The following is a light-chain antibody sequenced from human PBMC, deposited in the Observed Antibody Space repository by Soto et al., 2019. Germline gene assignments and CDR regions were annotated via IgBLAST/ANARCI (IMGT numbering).Light chain of an antibody. CDR1: GSDVGGYNY. Sequence: QSALTQPASVSGSPGQSITISCTGTGSDVGGYNYVSWYQHHPGKAPKLMIYEVSNRPLGVSDRFSGSKSGNTASLTISGLQAEYEADYYCSSYTSSTILYVFGTGTKLTVL. V-gene: IGLV2-14*01. J-gene: IGLJ1*01. CDR3: SSYTSSTILYV. CDR2: EVS.